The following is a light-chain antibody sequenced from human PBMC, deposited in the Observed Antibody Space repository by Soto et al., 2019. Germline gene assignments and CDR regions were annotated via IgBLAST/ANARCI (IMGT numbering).Light chain of an antibody. CDR1: QSISYW. CDR2: KAS. V-gene: IGKV1-5*03. CDR3: KHYNSYPLA. Sequence: DIQMTQSPSTLSASVGDRVTITCRASQSISYWLAWYQQKPGKAPKLLIYKASTLESGVPSRFSGSGSGTEFALTISSLQPDDFATYYCKHYNSYPLAFGQGTRLEIE. J-gene: IGKJ5*01.